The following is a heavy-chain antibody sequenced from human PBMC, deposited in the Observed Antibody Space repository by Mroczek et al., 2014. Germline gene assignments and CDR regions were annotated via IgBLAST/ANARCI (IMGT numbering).Heavy chain of an antibody. V-gene: IGHV4-59*01. J-gene: IGHJ6*02. Sequence: QVQLQQWGPGLVKPSETLSLTCTVSGGSISSYYWSWIRQPPGKGLEWIGYIYYSGSTNYNPSLKSRVTISVDTSKNQFSLKLSSVTAADTAVYYCARDQITIFGANYGMDVWGQGTTVTVSS. CDR3: ARDQITIFGANYGMDV. CDR2: IYYSGST. D-gene: IGHD3-3*01. CDR1: GGSISSYY.